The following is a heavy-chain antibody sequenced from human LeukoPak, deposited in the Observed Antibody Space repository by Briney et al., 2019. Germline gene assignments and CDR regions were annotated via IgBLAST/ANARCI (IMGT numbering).Heavy chain of an antibody. D-gene: IGHD1-26*01. V-gene: IGHV3-30*18. CDR1: GFTFSSYG. CDR2: ISYDGSNK. Sequence: GGSLRLSCAASGFTFSSYGMHWVRQAPGKGLEWVAVISYDGSNKYYADSVKGRFTISRDNSKNTLYLQMNSLRAEDTAVYYCAKRPYSGSYYGGGYFDYWGQGTLVTVSS. J-gene: IGHJ4*02. CDR3: AKRPYSGSYYGGGYFDY.